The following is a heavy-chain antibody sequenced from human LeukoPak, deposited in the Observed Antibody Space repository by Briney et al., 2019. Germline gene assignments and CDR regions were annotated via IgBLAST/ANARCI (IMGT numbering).Heavy chain of an antibody. CDR3: AKVRGVYCSSPACYYYDA. CDR2: VSPSGGRT. V-gene: IGHV3-23*01. CDR1: GFTFSSYA. D-gene: IGHD2-2*01. Sequence: PGGSLRLSCGASGFTFSSYAMSWVRQTPGRGLEWVAGVSPSGGRTIYADSAEGRFTISRDNSNDPVYLQLSSLRAEDSALYYCAKVRGVYCSSPACYYYDAWGQGTPVTVSS. J-gene: IGHJ4*02.